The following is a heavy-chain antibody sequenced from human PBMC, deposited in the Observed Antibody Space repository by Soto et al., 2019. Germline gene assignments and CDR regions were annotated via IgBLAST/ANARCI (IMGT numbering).Heavy chain of an antibody. D-gene: IGHD1-7*01. V-gene: IGHV3-23*01. J-gene: IGHJ4*02. CDR1: GFTFSSYG. CDR2: SSATGAGT. CDR3: AKDRRAGGNYGFYSDF. Sequence: GGSLRLSCAASGFTFSSYGMTWVRQAPGKGLEWVSFSSATGAGTYYADSVKGRFTISRDNSKNTLYLQMTSLRADDTAVYYCAKDRRAGGNYGFYSDFWGQGARGTVS.